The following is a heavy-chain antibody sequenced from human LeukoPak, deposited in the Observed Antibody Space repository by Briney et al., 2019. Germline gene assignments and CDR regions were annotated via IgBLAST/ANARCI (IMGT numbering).Heavy chain of an antibody. Sequence: GGSLRLSCAASGFTFISYAMSWVRQAPGKGLEWVSGISGSGGNTYNTDSVRGRFTVSRDNSKNTVYLQMNSLRAEDTAVYYCARLAWLDRNFDYWGQGTLVTVSS. CDR1: GFTFISYA. J-gene: IGHJ4*02. CDR2: ISGSGGNT. V-gene: IGHV3-23*01. CDR3: ARLAWLDRNFDY. D-gene: IGHD6-19*01.